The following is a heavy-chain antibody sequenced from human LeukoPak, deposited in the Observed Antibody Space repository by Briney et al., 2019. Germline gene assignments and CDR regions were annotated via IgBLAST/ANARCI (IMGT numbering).Heavy chain of an antibody. CDR2: INPSGGST. CDR1: GYTFTSYY. V-gene: IGHV1-46*01. Sequence: ASVEVSCKASGYTFTSYYMHWVRQAPGQGLEWMGIINPSGGSTSYAQKFQGRVTMTRDTSTSTVYMELSSLRSEDTAVYYCARYQLLGYYFDYWGQGTLVTVSS. D-gene: IGHD2-2*01. J-gene: IGHJ4*02. CDR3: ARYQLLGYYFDY.